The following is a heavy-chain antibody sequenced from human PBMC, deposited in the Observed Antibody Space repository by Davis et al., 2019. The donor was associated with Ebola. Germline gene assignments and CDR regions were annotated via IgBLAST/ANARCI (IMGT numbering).Heavy chain of an antibody. CDR1: GFTFSSYE. CDR3: ARDYEVPRDYYYYMDV. CDR2: ISSSGTTV. D-gene: IGHD3-3*01. J-gene: IGHJ6*03. Sequence: GESLKISCAASGFTFSSYEMNWVRQAPGKGLEWVSSISSSGTTVYYADSVKGRFTISRDNAKNSLSLQMNSLRAEDTAVYYCARDYEVPRDYYYYMDVWGKGTTVTVSS. V-gene: IGHV3-48*03.